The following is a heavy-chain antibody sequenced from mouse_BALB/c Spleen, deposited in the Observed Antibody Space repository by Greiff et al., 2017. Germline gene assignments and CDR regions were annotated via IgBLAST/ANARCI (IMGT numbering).Heavy chain of an antibody. Sequence: VQLQQSGAELVKPGASVKMSCTASGFNIKDTYMHWVKQRPEQGLEWIGRIDPANGNTKYDPKFQGKATITADTSSNTAYLQLSSLTSEDTAVYYCARRDYGSSYVDYFDYWGQGTTLTVSS. J-gene: IGHJ2*01. CDR2: IDPANGNT. D-gene: IGHD1-1*01. CDR1: GFNIKDTY. V-gene: IGHV14-3*02. CDR3: ARRDYGSSYVDYFDY.